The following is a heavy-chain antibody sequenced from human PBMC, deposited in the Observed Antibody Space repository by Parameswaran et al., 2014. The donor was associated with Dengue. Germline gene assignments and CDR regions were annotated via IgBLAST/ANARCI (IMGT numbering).Heavy chain of an antibody. CDR2: INPNSGVT. Sequence: WVRQAPGQGLEWMGCINPNSGVTNYAQKFQGRVTMTRDTSISTAYMELSRLRSDDTAVYYCARDPRYYYYYMDVWGKGTMVTVSS. V-gene: IGHV1-2*02. J-gene: IGHJ6*03. CDR3: ARDPRYYYYYMDV.